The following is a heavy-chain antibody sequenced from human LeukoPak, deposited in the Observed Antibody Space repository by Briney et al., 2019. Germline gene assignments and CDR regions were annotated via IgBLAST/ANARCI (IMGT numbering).Heavy chain of an antibody. CDR1: GFTFSSYA. CDR2: ISGSGGST. Sequence: GGSLRLSCAASGFTFSSYAMSWVRQAPGKGLEWVSAISGSGGSTYYADSVKGRFTISRDNSKNTLYLQMNSLRAGDTAVFYCAKCREGIAAPYTDYWGQGTLVTVSS. V-gene: IGHV3-23*01. J-gene: IGHJ4*02. CDR3: AKCREGIAAPYTDY. D-gene: IGHD6-13*01.